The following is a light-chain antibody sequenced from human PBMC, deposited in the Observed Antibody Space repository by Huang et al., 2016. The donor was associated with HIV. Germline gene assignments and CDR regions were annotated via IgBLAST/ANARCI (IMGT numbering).Light chain of an antibody. CDR1: QNVNTY. J-gene: IGKJ4*01. Sequence: EVVITQSPAILSVSPGERATLSWRASQNVNTYLAWYKHNPGQAPRLLIYGASTRATGIPPRFIGNGSETEFTLTISSLQSEDFAIYYCQQYNNWPPLTFGGGTKVEIK. CDR2: GAS. V-gene: IGKV3-15*01. CDR3: QQYNNWPPLT.